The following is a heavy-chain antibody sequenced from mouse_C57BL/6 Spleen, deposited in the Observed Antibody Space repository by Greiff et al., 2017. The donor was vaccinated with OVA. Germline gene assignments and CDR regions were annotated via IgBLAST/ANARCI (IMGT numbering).Heavy chain of an antibody. CDR3: ARTNWDSYYFDY. CDR1: GFTFSDYG. CDR2: ISNLAYSI. V-gene: IGHV5-15*01. J-gene: IGHJ2*01. Sequence: EVKLVESGGGLVQPGGSLKLSCAASGFTFSDYGMAWVRQAPRKGPEWVAFISNLAYSIYYADTVTGRFTISRENAKNTLYLEMSSLRSEDTAMYYCARTNWDSYYFDYWGQGTTLTVSS. D-gene: IGHD4-1*01.